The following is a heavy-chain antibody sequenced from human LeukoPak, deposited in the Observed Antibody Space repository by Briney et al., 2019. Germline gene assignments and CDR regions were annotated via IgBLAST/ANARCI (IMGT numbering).Heavy chain of an antibody. V-gene: IGHV4-34*01. CDR1: GGSFSGYY. Sequence: SETLSLTCAVYGGSFSGYYWTWIRQPPGKGLEWIGEMNHSGSANYNPSLKSRVTISVDTSKNQSSLRLSSVTAADTAVYYCARAHVLLWFGPFDYWGQGTLVTVSS. CDR3: ARAHVLLWFGPFDY. D-gene: IGHD3-10*01. CDR2: MNHSGSA. J-gene: IGHJ4*02.